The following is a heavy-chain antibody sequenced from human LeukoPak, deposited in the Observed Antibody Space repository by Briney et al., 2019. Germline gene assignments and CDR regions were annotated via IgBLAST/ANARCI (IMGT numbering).Heavy chain of an antibody. Sequence: GGSLRLSCAASGFTFTSYGMHWVRQAPGKGLEWVALITYDGYYKCYSDSVKGRFTISSDTSKNTMYLQMNSLRAEDTAVYYCARDLSPVVRASPMGYWGQGTLVTVSS. D-gene: IGHD3-10*01. J-gene: IGHJ4*02. CDR2: ITYDGYYK. V-gene: IGHV3-30*03. CDR1: GFTFTSYG. CDR3: ARDLSPVVRASPMGY.